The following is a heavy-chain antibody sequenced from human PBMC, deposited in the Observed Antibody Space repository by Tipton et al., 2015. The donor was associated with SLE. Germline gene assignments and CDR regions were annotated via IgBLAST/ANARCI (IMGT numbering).Heavy chain of an antibody. CDR3: ARGGHSNSPNWFDP. V-gene: IGHV4-30-2*06. J-gene: IGHJ5*02. CDR1: GGSISGGGYS. D-gene: IGHD4-11*01. Sequence: LRLSCTVPGGSISGGGYSWSWIRQSPGKGLEWIGSLYQSGSIHYNPSLENRVTISVDRSKNQFSLSLSSVTAADTAVYYCARGGHSNSPNWFDPWGQGTLITVSS. CDR2: LYQSGSI.